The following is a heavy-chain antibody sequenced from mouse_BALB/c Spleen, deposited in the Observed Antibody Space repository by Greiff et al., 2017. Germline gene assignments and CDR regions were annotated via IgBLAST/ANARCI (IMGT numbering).Heavy chain of an antibody. Sequence: EVQLQQSGGGLVKPGGSLKLSCAASGFTFSSYAMSWVRQTPEKRLEWVASISSGGSTYYPDSVKGRFTISRDNARNILYLQMSSLRSEDTAMYYCARGEIFDYWGQGTTLTVSS. CDR1: GFTFSSYA. CDR3: ARGEIFDY. V-gene: IGHV5-6-5*01. J-gene: IGHJ2*01. CDR2: ISSGGST.